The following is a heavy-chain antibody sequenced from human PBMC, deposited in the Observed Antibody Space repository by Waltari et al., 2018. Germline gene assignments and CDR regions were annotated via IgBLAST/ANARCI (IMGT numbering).Heavy chain of an antibody. CDR3: ARGNSSSWFPPSFDY. D-gene: IGHD6-13*01. V-gene: IGHV4-34*01. CDR1: GGSFSGYY. CDR2: INHKGST. Sequence: QVQLQQWGAGLLKPSETLSLTCAVYGGSFSGYYWSGIRQPPGKGLEWIGEINHKGSTNYSQSLKSRVTISVDTSKNKCSLKLSSVTAADTAVYYCARGNSSSWFPPSFDYWGQGTLVTVSS. J-gene: IGHJ4*02.